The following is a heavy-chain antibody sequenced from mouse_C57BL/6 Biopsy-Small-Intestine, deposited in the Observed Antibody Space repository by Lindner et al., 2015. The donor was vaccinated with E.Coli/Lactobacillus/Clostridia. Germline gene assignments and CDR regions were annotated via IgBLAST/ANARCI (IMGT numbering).Heavy chain of an antibody. V-gene: IGHV1-81*01. D-gene: IGHD1-1*01. CDR3: ARDGGARGDGVGGNYYYIMDV. CDR1: GGPFSNAA. Sequence: SVKVSCKTSGGPFSNAAISWVRQAPGQGLEWSGGIMPIFGRPDYAQQFQGRVTITADKSTSTAYMELSGLRSEDTAVYYCARDGGARGDGVGGNYYYIMDVWGQGTTVTVSS. J-gene: IGHJ1*01. CDR2: IMPIFGRP.